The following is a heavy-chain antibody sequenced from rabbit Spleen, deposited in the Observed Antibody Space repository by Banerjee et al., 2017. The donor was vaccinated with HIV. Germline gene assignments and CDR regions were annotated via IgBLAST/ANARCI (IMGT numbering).Heavy chain of an antibody. V-gene: IGHV1S47*01. Sequence: QEQLVESGGGLVQPGGSLKLSCKASGFDFSNYGMSWVRQAPGKGLEWIGYIDPVFGITYYANWVNGRFSISRENAQNTVLLQMTSLTAADTATYFCARDGAGGSYFALWGPGTLVTVS. CDR2: IDPVFGIT. J-gene: IGHJ4*01. CDR1: GFDFSNYG. CDR3: ARDGAGGSYFAL. D-gene: IGHD8-1*01.